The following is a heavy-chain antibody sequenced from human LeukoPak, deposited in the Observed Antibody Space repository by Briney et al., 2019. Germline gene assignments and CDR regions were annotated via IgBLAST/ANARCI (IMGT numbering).Heavy chain of an antibody. Sequence: PGRSLRLSCAASGFTFSSYGMHWVRQAPGKGLEWVAVISYDGSNKYYADSVKGRFTISRDNSKNTLYLQMNSLRAEDTAVNYCAKASGYFDYWGQGTLVTVSS. J-gene: IGHJ4*02. D-gene: IGHD3-10*01. CDR1: GFTFSSYG. CDR3: AKASGYFDY. V-gene: IGHV3-30*18. CDR2: ISYDGSNK.